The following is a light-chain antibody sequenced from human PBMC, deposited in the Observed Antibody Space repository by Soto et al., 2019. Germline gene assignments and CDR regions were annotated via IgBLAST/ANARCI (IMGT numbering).Light chain of an antibody. CDR2: GAS. CDR3: QQFNAYPLT. J-gene: IGKJ4*01. CDR1: QGISDY. V-gene: IGKV1-9*01. Sequence: DIQLTQSPSFLSASVGDRVTISCRASQGISDYLAWYQQKPGKAPKLLIYGASTLQSGVPSRFSGSASGTEFTITISGLQPEDIATYFCQQFNAYPLTFGGGTKLEIK.